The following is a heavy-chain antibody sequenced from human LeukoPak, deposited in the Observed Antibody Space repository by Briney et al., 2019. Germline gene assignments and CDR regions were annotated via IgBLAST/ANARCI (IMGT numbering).Heavy chain of an antibody. CDR1: GFTFSSYW. CDR2: INSDGSST. Sequence: GGSLRLSCAASGFTFSSYWMHWVRQAPGKGLVWVSRINSDGSSTSYADSVKGRFTISRDNAKNTLYLQMNSPRAEDTAVYYCAREDSSGYYPDAFDIWGQGTMVTVSS. J-gene: IGHJ3*02. V-gene: IGHV3-74*01. D-gene: IGHD3-22*01. CDR3: AREDSSGYYPDAFDI.